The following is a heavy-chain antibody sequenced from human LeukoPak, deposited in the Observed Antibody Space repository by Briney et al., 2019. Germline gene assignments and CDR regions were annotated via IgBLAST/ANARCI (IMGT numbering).Heavy chain of an antibody. CDR3: ARGRYYGSGRYYGMDV. Sequence: QPGRSLRLSCAASGFTFSSYAMHWVRQAPGKGLEWVAVISYDGSNKYYADSVKGRFTISRDNSKNTLYLQMNSLRADDTAVYYCARGRYYGSGRYYGMDVWGKGTTVTVSS. V-gene: IGHV3-30*04. D-gene: IGHD3-10*01. CDR2: ISYDGSNK. CDR1: GFTFSSYA. J-gene: IGHJ6*04.